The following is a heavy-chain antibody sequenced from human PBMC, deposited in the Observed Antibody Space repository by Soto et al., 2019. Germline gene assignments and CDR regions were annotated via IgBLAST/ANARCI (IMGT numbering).Heavy chain of an antibody. Sequence: SETLSLTCTVSGGSISSYSWSWIRQPAGKGLEWIGRIYTSGSTNYNPSLKSRVTMSVDTSKNQFSLKLSSVTAADTAVYYCARLSYSSGWYRWFDPWGQGTLVTVSS. CDR2: IYTSGST. V-gene: IGHV4-4*07. CDR1: GGSISSYS. CDR3: ARLSYSSGWYRWFDP. J-gene: IGHJ5*02. D-gene: IGHD6-19*01.